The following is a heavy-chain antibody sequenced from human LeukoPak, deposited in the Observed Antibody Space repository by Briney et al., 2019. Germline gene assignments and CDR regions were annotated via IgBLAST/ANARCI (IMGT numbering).Heavy chain of an antibody. CDR3: ARDPTTPLEYYYDSSGSYFDY. CDR1: GFTFSSYA. CDR2: ISYDGSNK. D-gene: IGHD3-22*01. Sequence: GRSLRLSRAASGFTFSSYAMHWVRQAPGKGLEWVAVISYDGSNKYYADSAKGRFTISRDNSKNTLYLQMNSLRAEDTAVYYCARDPTTPLEYYYDSSGSYFDYWGQGTLVTVSS. J-gene: IGHJ4*02. V-gene: IGHV3-30-3*01.